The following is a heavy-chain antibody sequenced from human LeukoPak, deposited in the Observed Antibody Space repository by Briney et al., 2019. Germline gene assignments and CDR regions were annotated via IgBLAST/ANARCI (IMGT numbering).Heavy chain of an antibody. Sequence: PGGSLRLSCTVSGFTFTSHGMHWVLQAPGKGLEWVAYFGHDGREMYYADSVKGRFTISRDSSKTTVHLHMNSLKVQDTALYYCARDLIGGWSCDHWGQGTLVTVSS. CDR3: ARDLIGGWSCDH. CDR2: FGHDGREM. V-gene: IGHV3-30*02. CDR1: GFTFTSHG. J-gene: IGHJ4*02. D-gene: IGHD3-16*01.